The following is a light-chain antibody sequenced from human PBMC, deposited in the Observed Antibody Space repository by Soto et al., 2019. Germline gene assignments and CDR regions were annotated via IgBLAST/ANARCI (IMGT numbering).Light chain of an antibody. CDR3: QQYGNSPHMYT. V-gene: IGKV3-20*01. J-gene: IGKJ2*01. Sequence: EIVLTQSPGTLSLSPGERATLSCRASQRVTSNYLAWYQHKPGQAPRLLFYGASTRATGIPDRFSGSGSGTDFTLTITRLEPEDFAVYYCQQYGNSPHMYTFGPGTKLEIK. CDR2: GAS. CDR1: QRVTSNY.